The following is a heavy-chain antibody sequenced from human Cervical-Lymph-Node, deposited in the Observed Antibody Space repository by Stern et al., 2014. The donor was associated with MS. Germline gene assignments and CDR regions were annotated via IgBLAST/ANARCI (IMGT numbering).Heavy chain of an antibody. CDR2: ILYDGTIN. V-gene: IGHV3-33*01. CDR3: ASEAG. CDR1: GFTFSSYD. D-gene: IGHD6-19*01. J-gene: IGHJ4*02. Sequence: VQLVESGGGVVQPGRSLRLSCAASGFTFSSYDIHCVRQAPGMGLEWMSVILYDGTINYYADSVEGRFTISRDNAKNTMYLQMDSLRDEDTGVYYCASEAGWGQGALVTVSS.